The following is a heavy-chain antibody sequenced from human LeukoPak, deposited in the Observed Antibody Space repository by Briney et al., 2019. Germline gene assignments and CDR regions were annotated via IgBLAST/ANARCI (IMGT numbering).Heavy chain of an antibody. CDR2: IRYDGSNK. V-gene: IGHV3-30*02. CDR1: GFTFSSYG. D-gene: IGHD2-15*01. J-gene: IGHJ4*02. CDR3: ARDAWLWCSGGSCSHFDY. Sequence: GGSLRLSCAASGFTFSSYGMHWVRQAPGKGLEWVAFIRYDGSNKYYADSVKGRFTISRDNSKNTLYLQMNSLRAEDTAVYYCARDAWLWCSGGSCSHFDYWGQGTLVTASS.